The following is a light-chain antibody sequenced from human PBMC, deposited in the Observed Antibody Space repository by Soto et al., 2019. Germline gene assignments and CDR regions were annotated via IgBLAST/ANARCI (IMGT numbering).Light chain of an antibody. V-gene: IGKV3-15*01. CDR2: GAS. J-gene: IGKJ4*01. CDR3: QHRSNWPPELT. CDR1: QSVNSN. Sequence: EIVMTQSPATLSVSPGERATLSCRASQSVNSNLAWYQQKPGQAPRLLIYGASTRATGIPARFSGSGSGTDFTLTISRLEPEDFAVYYCQHRSNWPPELTFGGGTKVDNK.